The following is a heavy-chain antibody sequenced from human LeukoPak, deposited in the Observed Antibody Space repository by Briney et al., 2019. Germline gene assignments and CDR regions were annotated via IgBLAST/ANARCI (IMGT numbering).Heavy chain of an antibody. CDR3: AKSGYSSSWYILGY. J-gene: IGHJ4*02. D-gene: IGHD6-13*01. V-gene: IGHV3-30*18. CDR2: ISYDGSNK. CDR1: GFTFSNYG. Sequence: GGSLRLSCAASGFTFSNYGMHWVRQAPGKGLEWVAVISYDGSNKYYADSVKGRFTISRDNSKNTLYLQMNSLRAEDTAVYYCAKSGYSSSWYILGYWGQGTLVTVSS.